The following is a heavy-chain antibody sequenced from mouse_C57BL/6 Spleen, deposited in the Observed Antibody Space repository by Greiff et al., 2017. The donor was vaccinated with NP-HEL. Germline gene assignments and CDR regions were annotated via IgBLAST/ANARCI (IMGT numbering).Heavy chain of an antibody. J-gene: IGHJ2*01. V-gene: IGHV1-54*01. Sequence: QVQLQQSGAELVRPGTSVKVSCKASGYAFTNYLIEWVKQRPGQGLEWIGVINPGSGGTNYNEKFKGKATLTADKSSSTAYMQLSSLTSEDSAVYFCARGPYYYGYWGQGTTLTVSS. CDR1: GYAFTNYL. CDR3: ARGPYYYGY. CDR2: INPGSGGT. D-gene: IGHD1-1*01.